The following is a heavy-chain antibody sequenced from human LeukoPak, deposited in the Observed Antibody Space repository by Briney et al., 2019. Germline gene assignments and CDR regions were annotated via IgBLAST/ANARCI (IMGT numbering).Heavy chain of an antibody. V-gene: IGHV4-39*01. CDR1: GGSISSSSYY. J-gene: IGHJ4*02. Sequence: SETLSLTCTVSGGSISSSSYYWGWIRQPPGKGLEWIGTISYSGSTYYNPSLKSRVTISVDTSKNQFSLELSSVTAADTAVYYCARHFDYWGRGPWSPSPQ. CDR2: ISYSGST. CDR3: ARHFDY.